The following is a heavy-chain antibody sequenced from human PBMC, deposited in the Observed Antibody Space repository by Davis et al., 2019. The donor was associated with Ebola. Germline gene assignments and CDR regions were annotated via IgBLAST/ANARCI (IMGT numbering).Heavy chain of an antibody. V-gene: IGHV4-34*01. CDR3: ARGLYCSGGSCFLDY. CDR2: INHSGST. J-gene: IGHJ4*02. D-gene: IGHD2-15*01. CDR1: GGSISSYY. Sequence: GSLRLSCTVSGGSISSYYWSWIRQPPGKGLEWIGEINHSGSTNYNPSLKSRVTISVDTSKNQFSLKLSSVTAADTAVYYCARGLYCSGGSCFLDYWGQGTLVTVSS.